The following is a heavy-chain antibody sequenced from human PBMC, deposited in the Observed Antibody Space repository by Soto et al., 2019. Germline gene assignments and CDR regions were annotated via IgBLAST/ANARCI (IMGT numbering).Heavy chain of an antibody. Sequence: PGFSLELSSTASGFTFGNYAMHWVRQAPGKGLEWVSGISWNSNTIAYADSVKGRFTISRDNAKNSLYLQMNSLRAEDTALYYCAKDTGPNWGQGTLVTVSS. V-gene: IGHV3-9*01. CDR2: ISWNSNTI. CDR1: GFTFGNYA. CDR3: AKDTGPN. J-gene: IGHJ4*02.